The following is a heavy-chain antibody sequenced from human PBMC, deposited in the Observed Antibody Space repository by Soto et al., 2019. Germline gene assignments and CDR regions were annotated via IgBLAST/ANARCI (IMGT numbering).Heavy chain of an antibody. CDR1: GFTFSSYA. J-gene: IGHJ4*01. D-gene: IGHD1-7*01. V-gene: IGHV3-23*01. CDR3: AKLGFVLMELYYFHQ. CDR2: ISGNSGKT. Sequence: EVQLLESGGGLVQPGGSLRLSCTASGFTFSSYAMSWVRQAPGKELEWVSTISGNSGKTNYAESVKGRFSISSDNSKNTVHLQLDSLRAEDTAVYFCAKLGFVLMELYYFHQWGHGTLVTVSS.